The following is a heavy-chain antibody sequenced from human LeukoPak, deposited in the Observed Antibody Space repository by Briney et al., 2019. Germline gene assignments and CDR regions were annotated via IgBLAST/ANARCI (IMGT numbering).Heavy chain of an antibody. D-gene: IGHD3-9*01. CDR2: IYYSGST. CDR3: ARGYYDILTSDAFDI. V-gene: IGHV4-39*01. Sequence: PSETLSLTCTVSGGSISSSSYYWGWIRQPPGKGLEWIGSIYYSGSTYYNPSLKSRFTMSVDTSKNQFSLKLSSVTAADTAVYYCARGYYDILTSDAFDIWGQGTMVTVSS. CDR1: GGSISSSSYY. J-gene: IGHJ3*02.